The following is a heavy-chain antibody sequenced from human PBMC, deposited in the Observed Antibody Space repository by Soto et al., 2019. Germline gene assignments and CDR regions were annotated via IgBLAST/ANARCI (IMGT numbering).Heavy chain of an antibody. CDR3: ASTKVATSFGFDY. V-gene: IGHV4-59*08. D-gene: IGHD5-12*01. CDR2: IYYSGST. Sequence: PSETLSLTCTVSGGSISSYYWSWIRQPPGKGLEWIGYIYYSGSTNYNPSLKSRVTISVDTSKNQFSLKLSSVTAADTAVYYCASTKVATSFGFDYWGQGTLVTVSS. CDR1: GGSISSYY. J-gene: IGHJ4*02.